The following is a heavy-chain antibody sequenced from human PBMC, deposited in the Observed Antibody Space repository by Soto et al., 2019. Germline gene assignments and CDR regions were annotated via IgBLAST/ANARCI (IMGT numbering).Heavy chain of an antibody. Sequence: QVQLVQSGAEVKKPGASVKVSCKASGYTFTIYGISWVRQAPGQGLEWMGWISGYNGNPDYAQNLQDRVTLTTDASTSSVYMELRSLRSDDTAVYYCARVDYYDSSGDYGYWGQGTLITVSS. CDR2: ISGYNGNP. J-gene: IGHJ4*02. CDR3: ARVDYYDSSGDYGY. D-gene: IGHD3-22*01. V-gene: IGHV1-18*04. CDR1: GYTFTIYG.